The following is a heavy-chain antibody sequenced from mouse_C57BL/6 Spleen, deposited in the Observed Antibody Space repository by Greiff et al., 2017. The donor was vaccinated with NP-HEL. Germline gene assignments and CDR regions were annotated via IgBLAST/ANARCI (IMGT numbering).Heavy chain of an antibody. CDR3: ARGELWPKGYFDY. J-gene: IGHJ2*01. Sequence: QVQLQQPGAELVRPGSSVKLSCKASGYTFTSYWMHWVKQRPIQGLEWIGNIDPSDSETHYNQKFKDKATLTVDKSSSTAYMQLSSLTSEDSAVYYCARGELWPKGYFDYWGQGTTLTVSS. CDR2: IDPSDSET. V-gene: IGHV1-52*01. CDR1: GYTFTSYW. D-gene: IGHD1-1*02.